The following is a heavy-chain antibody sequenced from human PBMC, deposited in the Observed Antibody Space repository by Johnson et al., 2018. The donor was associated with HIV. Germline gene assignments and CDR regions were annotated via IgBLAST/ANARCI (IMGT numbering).Heavy chain of an antibody. CDR3: AKKGGHYFTSHDAFDI. CDR2: ISYDGSNK. J-gene: IGHJ3*02. V-gene: IGHV3-30*04. Sequence: QVQLVESGGGVVQPGRSLRLYCAASGFTFSSYAMHWVRQAPGKGLEWVAVISYDGSNKYYADSVKGRFTISRDNSKNTLYLQMNSLRAEDTAVYYCAKKGGHYFTSHDAFDIWGQGTVVTVSS. D-gene: IGHD3-16*01. CDR1: GFTFSSYA.